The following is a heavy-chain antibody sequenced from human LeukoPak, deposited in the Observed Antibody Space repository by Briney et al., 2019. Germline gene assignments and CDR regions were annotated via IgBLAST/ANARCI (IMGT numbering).Heavy chain of an antibody. Sequence: QPGGSLRLSCAASGFTFSSYGMHWVRQAPGKGLEWVAVISYDGSNKYYADSVKGRFTISRDNSKNTLYLQMNSLRAEDTAVYYCARDLSGGNSGAFDIWGQGTMVTVSS. CDR3: ARDLSGGNSGAFDI. CDR2: ISYDGSNK. V-gene: IGHV3-30*19. D-gene: IGHD4-23*01. J-gene: IGHJ3*02. CDR1: GFTFSSYG.